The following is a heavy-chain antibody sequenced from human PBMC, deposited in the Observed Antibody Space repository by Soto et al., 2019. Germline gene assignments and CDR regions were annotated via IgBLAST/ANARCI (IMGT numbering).Heavy chain of an antibody. CDR2: FVPILGTT. J-gene: IGHJ4*02. CDR3: AGDAPRDYGDYVADY. Sequence: QVQLVQSGAEVKKPGSSVKVSCKASGGTFSSYAISWVRQAPGQGLEWMGGFVPILGTTDYAQKFQGRVTITADESRSTDYMDLSSLGSEDTAVYYCAGDAPRDYGDYVADYWGQGTLVTVSS. V-gene: IGHV1-69*11. CDR1: GGTFSSYA. D-gene: IGHD4-17*01.